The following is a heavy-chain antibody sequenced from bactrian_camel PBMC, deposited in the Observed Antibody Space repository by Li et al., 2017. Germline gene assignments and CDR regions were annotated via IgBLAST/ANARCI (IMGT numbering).Heavy chain of an antibody. V-gene: IGHV3S44*01. J-gene: IGHJ4*01. D-gene: IGHD1*01. CDR2: IDMDGST. Sequence: DVQLVESGGGLVQPGGSLRLSCVASGFTLSTHDMTWVRQAPGKERDRVATIDMDGSTIIADSLKGRSTISKDDAKNTLYLQMNSLKPEDTAMYYCAAATCWRLDYWAQGTQVTVS. CDR3: AAATCWRLDY. CDR1: GFTLSTHD.